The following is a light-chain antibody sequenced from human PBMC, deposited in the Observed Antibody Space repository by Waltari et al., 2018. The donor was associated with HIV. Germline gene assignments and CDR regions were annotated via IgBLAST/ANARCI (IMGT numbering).Light chain of an antibody. V-gene: IGLV1-47*01. CDR1: NSNVGISY. J-gene: IGLJ3*02. CDR2: GIN. CDR3: AAWDYSLSGWV. Sequence: QSVLTQPPSASGTPGQRVTISCSGSNSNVGISYVYWYQQRPGTTPKLVIYGINQRRSGVPDRVSGAKSGTSVSMVISGIRSEDDADYYCAAWDYSLSGWVFGGGTKLTVL.